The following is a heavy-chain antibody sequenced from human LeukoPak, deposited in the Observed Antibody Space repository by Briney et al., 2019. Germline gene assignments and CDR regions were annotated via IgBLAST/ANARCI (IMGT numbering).Heavy chain of an antibody. CDR1: GDSFSYFD. D-gene: IGHD6-13*01. V-gene: IGHV4-59*01. CDR3: ARGVVAAAGRTFDF. J-gene: IGHJ4*02. Sequence: PSETLSLTCTVSGDSFSYFDWSWIRQPPGKGLEWSGYIYNSGSTSYNPSLKSRVTISLDTSQNQFSLKLSSLTAADTAVYYCARGVVAAAGRTFDFWGQGTLVTVSS. CDR2: IYNSGST.